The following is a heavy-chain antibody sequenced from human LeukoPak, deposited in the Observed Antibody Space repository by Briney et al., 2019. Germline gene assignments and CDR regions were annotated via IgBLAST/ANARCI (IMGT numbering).Heavy chain of an antibody. CDR2: ISSSSSTI. V-gene: IGHV3-48*01. CDR3: ARGRRYYDSSGPTGVYYFDY. CDR1: GFTFSSYS. D-gene: IGHD3-22*01. J-gene: IGHJ4*02. Sequence: GGSLRLSCAASGFTFSSYSMNWVRQAPGKGLEWVSYISSSSSTIYYADSVKGRFTISRDNAKNSLYLQMNSLRGEDTAVYYCARGRRYYDSSGPTGVYYFDYWGQGTLVTVSS.